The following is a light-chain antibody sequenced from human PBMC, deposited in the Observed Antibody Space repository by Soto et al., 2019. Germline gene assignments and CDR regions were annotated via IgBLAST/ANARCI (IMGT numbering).Light chain of an antibody. J-gene: IGKJ1*01. V-gene: IGKV1-5*01. CDR1: QSISSW. CDR3: QQYTNYPWT. Sequence: DIPMTQSPPTPSASVGDRVTITFRASQSISSWLAWYQQRPGKAPNLLIYDVSSLESGVPSRFSGSGSGTEFTLTISSLQPDDFATYYCQQYTNYPWTFGQGTKV. CDR2: DVS.